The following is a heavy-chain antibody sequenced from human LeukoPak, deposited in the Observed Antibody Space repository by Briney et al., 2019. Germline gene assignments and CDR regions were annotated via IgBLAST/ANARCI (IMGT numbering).Heavy chain of an antibody. J-gene: IGHJ2*01. CDR2: TNHSGST. V-gene: IGHV4-34*01. D-gene: IGHD6-6*01. Sequence: SETLSLTCAVYGGSFSGYYWSWIRQPPGKGLEWIGETNHSGSTNYNPSLKSRVTISVDTSKNQFSLKLSSVTAADTAVYYCARVIAARPGRWYFDLWGRGTLVTVSS. CDR1: GGSFSGYY. CDR3: ARVIAARPGRWYFDL.